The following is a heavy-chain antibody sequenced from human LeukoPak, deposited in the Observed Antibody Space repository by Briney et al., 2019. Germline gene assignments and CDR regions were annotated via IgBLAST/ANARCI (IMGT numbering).Heavy chain of an antibody. CDR1: GGSISSYY. D-gene: IGHD2-8*01. CDR3: ARDPGDIVLIGSAFDI. V-gene: IGHV4-59*01. Sequence: KPSETLSLTCTVSGGSISSYYWSWIRQPPGKGLEWIGYIYYSGSTNHNPSLKSRVTISVDTSKNQFSLKLSSVTAADTAVYYCARDPGDIVLIGSAFDIWGQGTMVTVSS. CDR2: IYYSGST. J-gene: IGHJ3*02.